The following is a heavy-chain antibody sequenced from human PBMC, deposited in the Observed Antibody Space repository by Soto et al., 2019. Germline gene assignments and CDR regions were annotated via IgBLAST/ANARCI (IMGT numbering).Heavy chain of an antibody. CDR3: ARDGDYGSFDY. D-gene: IGHD4-17*01. V-gene: IGHV4-59*12. Sequence: SETLSLTCTVSGGSISSYYWSWIRQPPGKGLEWIGYIYYSGSTNYNPSLKSRVTISVDRSKNQFSLKLSSVTAADTAVYYCARDGDYGSFDYWGQGTLVTVSS. J-gene: IGHJ4*02. CDR1: GGSISSYY. CDR2: IYYSGST.